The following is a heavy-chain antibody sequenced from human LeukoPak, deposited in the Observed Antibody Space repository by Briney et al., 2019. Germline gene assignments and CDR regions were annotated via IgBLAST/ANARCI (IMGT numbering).Heavy chain of an antibody. Sequence: GGSLRLSCSASGFTFSSYAMHWVRQAPGKGLEYVSAISGSGGSTYYAGSVKGRFTISRDNSQNTLCLQMSSLRTEDTAVYYGVSSSASSGANCVDPWGQGTLVIVSS. CDR1: GFTFSSYA. CDR3: VSSSASSGANCVDP. J-gene: IGHJ5*02. CDR2: ISGSGGST. V-gene: IGHV3-64D*09. D-gene: IGHD4/OR15-4a*01.